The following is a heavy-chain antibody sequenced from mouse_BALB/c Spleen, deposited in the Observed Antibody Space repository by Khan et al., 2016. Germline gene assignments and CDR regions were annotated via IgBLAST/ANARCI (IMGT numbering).Heavy chain of an antibody. CDR3: TRGDYYGSGY. V-gene: IGHV3-1*02. D-gene: IGHD1-1*01. CDR2: IHYSGRT. Sequence: EVQLQESGPDLVKPSQSLSLTCTVTGYSISSGYSWHWIRQFPGNKLEWMAYIHYSGRTNYNPSLKSRISITRDTSKNQFFLQLISVTTEDTATYYGTRGDYYGSGYGGQGTTRTVSS. CDR1: GYSISSGYS. J-gene: IGHJ2*01.